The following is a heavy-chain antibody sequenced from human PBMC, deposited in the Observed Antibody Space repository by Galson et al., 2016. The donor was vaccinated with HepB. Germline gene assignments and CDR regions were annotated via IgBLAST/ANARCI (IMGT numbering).Heavy chain of an antibody. CDR2: IFFGTA. CDR1: GGPFRKFS. CDR3: ASSHGSLPPYNWFDP. Sequence: SVKVSCKASGGPFRKFSITWVRQAPGQGLEWMGGIFFGTANYAQKFQGRVTITADESTTTAYMQLSSLRSDDTAVYYCASSHGSLPPYNWFDPWGQGTLVTVSS. J-gene: IGHJ5*02. D-gene: IGHD1-26*01. V-gene: IGHV1-69*13.